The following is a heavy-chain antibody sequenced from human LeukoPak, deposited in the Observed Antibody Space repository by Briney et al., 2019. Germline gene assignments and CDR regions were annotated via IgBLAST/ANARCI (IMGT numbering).Heavy chain of an antibody. Sequence: SETLSLTWTVSDDSISDYYRGWIRQPRGKGLEWIGYFHNSGTSTYNPSLKSRVTISADTSKNQFSLKLNSLTTAHTAVYYCTRGAGWLIYYGGQGILVTVSS. CDR3: TRGAGWLIYY. V-gene: IGHV4-59*01. CDR1: DDSISDYY. J-gene: IGHJ4*02. D-gene: IGHD3-16*01. CDR2: FHNSGTS.